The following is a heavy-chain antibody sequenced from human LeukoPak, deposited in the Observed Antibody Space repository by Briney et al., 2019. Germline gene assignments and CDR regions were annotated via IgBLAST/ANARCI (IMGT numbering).Heavy chain of an antibody. D-gene: IGHD6-13*01. J-gene: IGHJ6*02. CDR2: INPNSGGT. CDR3: ARDSYSSSWPRYYYYGMDV. Sequence: GASVKVSCKASGYTFTGYYMHWARQAPGQGLEWMGWINPNSGGTNYAQKFQGWVTMTRDTSISTAYMELSRLRSDDTAVYYCARDSYSSSWPRYYYYGMDVWGQGTTVTVSS. V-gene: IGHV1-2*04. CDR1: GYTFTGYY.